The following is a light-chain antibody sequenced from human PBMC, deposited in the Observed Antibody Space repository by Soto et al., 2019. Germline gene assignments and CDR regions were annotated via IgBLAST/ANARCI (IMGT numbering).Light chain of an antibody. Sequence: DIQMTQSPATLSASVGDRVTITCRASQSISGLLAWYQHKPGKAPKLLIYKASGLESGVPSRFSGSGSGTEFTLTINGLQPDDFASYYCQQYHTFWTFGQGTKVDIK. V-gene: IGKV1-5*03. CDR3: QQYHTFWT. J-gene: IGKJ1*01. CDR1: QSISGL. CDR2: KAS.